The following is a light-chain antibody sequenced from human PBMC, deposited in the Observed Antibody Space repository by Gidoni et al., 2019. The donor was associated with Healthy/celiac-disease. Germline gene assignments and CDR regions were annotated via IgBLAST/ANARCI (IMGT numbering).Light chain of an antibody. V-gene: IGKV3D-11*02. Sequence: EIVLTQSPATLSLSPGERATLSCRASQSVSSYLAWYQQKPGLAPRLLIYDASNRATGIPARFSGSGPGTDFTLTISSLEPEDFAVYYCQQRSNWHPTFGQGTRLEIK. CDR2: DAS. CDR3: QQRSNWHPT. J-gene: IGKJ5*01. CDR1: QSVSSY.